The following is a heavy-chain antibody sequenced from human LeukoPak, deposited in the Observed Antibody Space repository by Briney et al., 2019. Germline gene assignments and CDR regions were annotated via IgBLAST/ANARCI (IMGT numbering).Heavy chain of an antibody. J-gene: IGHJ5*02. Sequence: PSETLSLTCIVSGGSISSGGYYWSWIRQLPGKGLEWIGTIYYSGSIYYSPSLKSRVTISVDTSENQFSLKLSSVTAADTAVYYCARDYSNMGWFDPWGQGTLVTVSS. CDR2: IYYSGSI. CDR3: ARDYSNMGWFDP. V-gene: IGHV4-31*03. CDR1: GGSISSGGYY. D-gene: IGHD4-11*01.